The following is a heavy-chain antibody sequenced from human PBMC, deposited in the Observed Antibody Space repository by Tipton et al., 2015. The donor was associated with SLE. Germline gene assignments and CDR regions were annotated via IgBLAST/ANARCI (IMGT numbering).Heavy chain of an antibody. Sequence: TLSLTCAVYGGSFSGYYWSWIRQPPGKGLEWIGEINHSGSTNYNPSLKSRVTISVDTSKNQFSLKLSSVTAADTAVYYCARTLKTIAARSGWGYWGQGTLVTVSS. CDR3: ARTLKTIAARSGWGY. V-gene: IGHV4-34*01. CDR1: GGSFSGYY. CDR2: INHSGST. J-gene: IGHJ4*02. D-gene: IGHD6-6*01.